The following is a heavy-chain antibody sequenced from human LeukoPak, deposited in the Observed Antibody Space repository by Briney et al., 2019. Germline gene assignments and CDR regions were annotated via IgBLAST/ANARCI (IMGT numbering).Heavy chain of an antibody. CDR2: INPSGGST. J-gene: IGHJ6*02. V-gene: IGHV1-46*01. D-gene: IGHD4-17*01. Sequence: GASVKVSCKASGYTFTSYYMHWVRQAPGQGLEWMGIINPSGGSTSYAQKFQGRVTMTRDTSTSTVYMELSSPRSEDTAVYYCARDRNGDYFSGYYYYGMDVWGQGTTVTVSS. CDR3: ARDRNGDYFSGYYYYGMDV. CDR1: GYTFTSYY.